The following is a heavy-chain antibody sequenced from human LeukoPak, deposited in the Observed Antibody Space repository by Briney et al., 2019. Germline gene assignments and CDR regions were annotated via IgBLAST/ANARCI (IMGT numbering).Heavy chain of an antibody. Sequence: PGGSLRLSCAASGFTFSNAWMSWVRQAPGKGLEWVGRIKSKTDGGTTDYAAPVKGRFTISRDDSKNTLYLQMNSLKTEDTAVYYCTTDMHGTRTHLLTGQTEVDYWGQGTLVTVSS. D-gene: IGHD3-9*01. CDR3: TTDMHGTRTHLLTGQTEVDY. V-gene: IGHV3-15*01. CDR2: IKSKTDGGTT. J-gene: IGHJ4*02. CDR1: GFTFSNAW.